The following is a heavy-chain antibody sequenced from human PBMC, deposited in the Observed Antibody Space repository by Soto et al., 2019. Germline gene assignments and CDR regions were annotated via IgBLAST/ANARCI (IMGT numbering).Heavy chain of an antibody. CDR2: INPSGGST. Sequence: ALVKVSCKASGYTFTSYYMHWVRQAPGQGLEWMGIINPSGGSTSYAQKFQGRVTMTRDTSTSTVYMELSSLRSEDTAVYLCARAVVPAAIVQFYYYGMDVWGQGTTVTVSS. V-gene: IGHV1-46*01. CDR3: ARAVVPAAIVQFYYYGMDV. D-gene: IGHD2-2*02. J-gene: IGHJ6*02. CDR1: GYTFTSYY.